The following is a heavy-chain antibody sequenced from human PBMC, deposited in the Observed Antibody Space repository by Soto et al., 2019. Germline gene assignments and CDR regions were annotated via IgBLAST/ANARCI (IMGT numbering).Heavy chain of an antibody. Sequence: GVSLRLSCAASGFTFSSYAMSWVRQAPGKGLEWVSAISGSGGSTYYADSVKGRFTISRDNSKNTLYLQMNSLRAEDTAVYYCASSRAVAEISSDYWGQGTLVTVSS. CDR3: ASSRAVAEISSDY. V-gene: IGHV3-23*01. D-gene: IGHD6-19*01. CDR2: ISGSGGST. CDR1: GFTFSSYA. J-gene: IGHJ4*02.